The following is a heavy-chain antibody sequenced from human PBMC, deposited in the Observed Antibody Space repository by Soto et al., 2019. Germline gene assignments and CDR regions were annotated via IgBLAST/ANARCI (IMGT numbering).Heavy chain of an antibody. Sequence: LVQSGAEAKKPGTSVKVSCKASGYTFSTSTISWVRQAPGQGLEWLGWIKAYSGNTNYAPKLQGRVTMTTDTSTSPGYLELRSLTNDDTAMYYCAIANYGDDDYWGQGTLVTVSS. J-gene: IGHJ4*02. V-gene: IGHV1-18*04. CDR3: AIANYGDDDY. CDR2: IKAYSGNT. D-gene: IGHD4-17*01. CDR1: GYTFSTST.